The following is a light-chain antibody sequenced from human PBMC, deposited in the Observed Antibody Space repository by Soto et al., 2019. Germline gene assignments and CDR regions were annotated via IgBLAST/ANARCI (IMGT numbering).Light chain of an antibody. V-gene: IGKV3-20*01. Sequence: EIVLTQSPGTLSLSPGERATLSCRASQSVSNNYLAWYQQKPDQAPRLVIYGASNRATGIPDRFSASGSGADFTLTISRLEPEDFAVYYCQQYISSPLTFDQGTKVEIK. CDR1: QSVSNNY. CDR3: QQYISSPLT. CDR2: GAS. J-gene: IGKJ1*01.